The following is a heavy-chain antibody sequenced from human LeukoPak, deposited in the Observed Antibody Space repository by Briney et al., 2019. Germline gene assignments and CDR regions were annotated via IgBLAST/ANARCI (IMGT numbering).Heavy chain of an antibody. D-gene: IGHD2-2*01. CDR2: IYHSGST. Sequence: SETLSLTCTVSGGSISSGGYYWSWIRQPPGKGLEWIGYIYHSGSTYYNPSLKSRVTISVDRSKNQFSLKLSSVTAADTAVYYCARDAQDIVVVPAAGVGLGAFDIWGQGTMVTVSS. CDR3: ARDAQDIVVVPAAGVGLGAFDI. J-gene: IGHJ3*02. V-gene: IGHV4-30-2*01. CDR1: GGSISSGGYY.